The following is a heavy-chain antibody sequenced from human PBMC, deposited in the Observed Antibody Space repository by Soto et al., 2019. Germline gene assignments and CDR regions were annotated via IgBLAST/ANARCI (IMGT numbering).Heavy chain of an antibody. V-gene: IGHV4-34*01. D-gene: IGHD3-22*01. CDR3: ASRSGYYFWFSR. J-gene: IGHJ5*02. CDR1: GGSFRGYY. CDR2: INPRGST. Sequence: ETLSLTCAVYGGSFRGYYWSWIRQPPGKGQEWIAEINPRGSTNYNPSLTRRVTLSVXXXXTXFXIXLXXXTSADTAVYLRASRSGYYFWFSRWGQAHRVSVS.